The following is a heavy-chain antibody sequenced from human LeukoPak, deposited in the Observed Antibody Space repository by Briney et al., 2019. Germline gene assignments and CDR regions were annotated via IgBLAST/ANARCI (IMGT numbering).Heavy chain of an antibody. CDR3: ARDHNYAFDN. CDR2: IGISSGNT. Sequence: PGGSLRLSCAASGFPFNDYSMNWVRQAPGKGLEWISYIGISSGNTKYADSVKGRFTISGDNAKNSLHLQMNNLRVEDTAVYYCARDHNYAFDNWGQGTLVTVPS. D-gene: IGHD1-1*01. V-gene: IGHV3-48*04. CDR1: GFPFNDYS. J-gene: IGHJ4*02.